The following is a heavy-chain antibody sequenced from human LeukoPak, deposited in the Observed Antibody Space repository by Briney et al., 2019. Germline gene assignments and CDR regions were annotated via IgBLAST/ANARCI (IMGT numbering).Heavy chain of an antibody. CDR2: SYYSGST. Sequence: KPSETLSLTCVVSGGSISSRYWSWIRQPPGKGLEWIGYSYYSGSTNYNPSLRSRVTISVDTPRNQFSLRLSSVTAADTAVYYCARVNFGDALAAGYYYYMDVWGKGTTVTVSS. D-gene: IGHD3-3*01. CDR1: GGSISSRY. J-gene: IGHJ6*03. CDR3: ARVNFGDALAAGYYYYMDV. V-gene: IGHV4-59*11.